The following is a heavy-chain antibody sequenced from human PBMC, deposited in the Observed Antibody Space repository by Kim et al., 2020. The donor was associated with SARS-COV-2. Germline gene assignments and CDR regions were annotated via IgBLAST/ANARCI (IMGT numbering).Heavy chain of an antibody. V-gene: IGHV4-4*02. Sequence: SETLSLTCTVSGGSISSSTWWSWVRQPPGKGLEWIGEIYHSGSTNYNPSLKSRVTMSIDKPKNQFSLNLSSVTAADTAVYYCARDPSLTPAVAGTVQRGFDYWGQGTLVTVSS. J-gene: IGHJ4*02. CDR3: ARDPSLTPAVAGTVQRGFDY. CDR2: IYHSGST. CDR1: GGSISSSTW. D-gene: IGHD6-19*01.